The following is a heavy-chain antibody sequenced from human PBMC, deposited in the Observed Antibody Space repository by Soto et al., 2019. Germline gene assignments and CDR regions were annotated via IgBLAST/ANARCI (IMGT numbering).Heavy chain of an antibody. CDR2: IATYNSNR. Sequence: HLVQSGPEVKKPWASVSVSCKTSGDTFTNFGLSWVRQAPGQGLEWMGWIATYNSNRNYAQKFQCRLTLTTDTSTSTAYMELKSLGYDDTAVYYCARDDLNRGGKYFGYWGQGTLVTVSS. V-gene: IGHV1-18*01. J-gene: IGHJ4*02. CDR3: ARDDLNRGGKYFGY. CDR1: GDTFTNFG. D-gene: IGHD2-15*01.